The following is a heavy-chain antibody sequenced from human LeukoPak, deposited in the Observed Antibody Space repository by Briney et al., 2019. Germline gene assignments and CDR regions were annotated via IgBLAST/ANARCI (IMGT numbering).Heavy chain of an antibody. Sequence: PGGSLRLSCATSGFTFSSYEMNWVRQAPGKGLEWVSYISSSGSTIYYADSVKGRFTISRDNAKNSLYLQMNSLRAEDTAVYYCARECGGSCYGAFDIWGQGTMVTVSS. D-gene: IGHD2-15*01. CDR2: ISSSGSTI. V-gene: IGHV3-48*03. CDR1: GFTFSSYE. J-gene: IGHJ3*02. CDR3: ARECGGSCYGAFDI.